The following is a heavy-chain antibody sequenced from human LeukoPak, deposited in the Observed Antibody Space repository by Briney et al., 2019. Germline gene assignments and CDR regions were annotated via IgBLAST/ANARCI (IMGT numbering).Heavy chain of an antibody. V-gene: IGHV3-66*01. J-gene: IGHJ3*02. CDR2: IYSGGST. Sequence: GGSLRLSCAASGFTVSSNYMSWVRQAPGKGLEWVSVIYSGGSTYYADSVKGRFTISRDNSKNTLYLQMNSLRAEDTAVYYCARGSYDFWSGVGYSRTQYLDIWGQGTVVTVSS. CDR1: GFTVSSNY. D-gene: IGHD3-3*01. CDR3: ARGSYDFWSGVGYSRTQYLDI.